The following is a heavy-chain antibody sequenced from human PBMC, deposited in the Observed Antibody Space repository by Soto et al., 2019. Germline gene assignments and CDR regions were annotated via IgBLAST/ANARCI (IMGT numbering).Heavy chain of an antibody. CDR1: GFTFSSYA. V-gene: IGHV3-23*01. Sequence: EVQLLESGGGLVQPGGSLRLSCAASGFTFSSYAMTWVRQAPGKGLEWVSAISGSGGSTYYGDSVKGRFTISRDNAKITQYLQMHSLRAEDTGVYDCAKVLGVVVDWGQGPLVTVSS. CDR2: ISGSGGST. D-gene: IGHD2-15*01. CDR3: AKVLGVVVD. J-gene: IGHJ4*02.